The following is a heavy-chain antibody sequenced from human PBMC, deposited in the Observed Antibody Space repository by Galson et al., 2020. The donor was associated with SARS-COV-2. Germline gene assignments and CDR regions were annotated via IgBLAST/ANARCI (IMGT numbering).Heavy chain of an antibody. Sequence: NSGGSLRLSCAPSGFTFSSYRMNWVRQAPGKGLEWVSSISTSSRDIYYADSVKGRFTISRDNAKDSLFLQLNSLGAEDTALYYGVMDGQLGGLDFWGQGTLGTVSS. CDR3: VMDGQLGGLDF. D-gene: IGHD1-1*01. V-gene: IGHV3-21*01. CDR2: ISTSSRDI. J-gene: IGHJ4*02. CDR1: GFTFSSYR.